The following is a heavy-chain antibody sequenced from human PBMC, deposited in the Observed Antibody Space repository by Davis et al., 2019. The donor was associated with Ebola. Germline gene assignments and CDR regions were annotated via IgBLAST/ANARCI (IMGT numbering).Heavy chain of an antibody. CDR2: MYNSGRS. J-gene: IGHJ4*02. D-gene: IGHD6-19*01. V-gene: IGHV4-30-4*07. Sequence: LRLSCAVSGGSLSSGAWSWIRQPPGKGLEWIGYMYNSGRSDYNPSLKSRVTISLDMSKNQVSLKLNSVTAADTAVYYCAREGISGWNYWGQGTLVTVSS. CDR3: AREGISGWNY. CDR1: GGSLSSGA.